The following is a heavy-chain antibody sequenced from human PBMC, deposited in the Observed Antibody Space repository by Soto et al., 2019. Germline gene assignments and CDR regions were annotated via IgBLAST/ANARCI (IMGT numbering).Heavy chain of an antibody. Sequence: QVQLVQSGAEVKKPGSSVKVSCKASGGTFSSYAISWVRQAPGQGLEWMGGIIPIFGTANYAQKFQGRGMITADDSTSAAYMELSSLRSEDTAVYYCTSPTSGGPPTAMVPLYYGMDVWGQGTTVTVSS. CDR2: IIPIFGTA. J-gene: IGHJ6*02. V-gene: IGHV1-69*01. CDR1: GGTFSSYA. D-gene: IGHD5-18*01. CDR3: TSPTSGGPPTAMVPLYYGMDV.